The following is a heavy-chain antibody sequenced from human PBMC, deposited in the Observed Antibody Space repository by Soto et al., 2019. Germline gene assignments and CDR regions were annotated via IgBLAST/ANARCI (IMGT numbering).Heavy chain of an antibody. J-gene: IGHJ6*02. CDR1: GYTFTSYG. CDR2: ISAYNGNT. V-gene: IGHV1-18*04. CDR3: ARYYDVWSGPYYYYGMDV. D-gene: IGHD3-3*01. Sequence: ASVKVSCKASGYTFTSYGISWVRQAPGQGLEWMGWISAYNGNTNYAQKLQGRVTMTTDTSTSTAYMELRSLRSDDTAVYYCARYYDVWSGPYYYYGMDVWGQGTTVTVSS.